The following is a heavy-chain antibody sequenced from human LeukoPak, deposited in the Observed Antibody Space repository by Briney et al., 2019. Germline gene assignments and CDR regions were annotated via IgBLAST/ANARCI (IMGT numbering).Heavy chain of an antibody. Sequence: GASVKVSCKASGYTFTNYDINWVRQATGQGLEWMGWMNPNSGDTGYAQKFQGRVTVTTDESAGIVYMELSSLRSEDTAVYYCASGVHDSSGALGDWGQGTLVTVSS. CDR3: ASGVHDSSGALGD. CDR1: GYTFTNYD. CDR2: MNPNSGDT. V-gene: IGHV1-8*03. J-gene: IGHJ4*02. D-gene: IGHD3-22*01.